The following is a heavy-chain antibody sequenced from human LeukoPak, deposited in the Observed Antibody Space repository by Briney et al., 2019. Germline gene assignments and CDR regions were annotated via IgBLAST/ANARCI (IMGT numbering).Heavy chain of an antibody. CDR2: IYYSGST. CDR3: ARQAAQTYDY. J-gene: IGHJ4*02. V-gene: IGHV4-39*01. Sequence: SETLSLTCTVSGGSISSSSYYWAWIRQPPGKGLEWIGSIYYSGSTDYNPSLKSRVTISVDMSKDQFSLKLSSVTAADTAVYYCARQAAQTYDYWGQGTLVTVSS. CDR1: GGSISSSSYY.